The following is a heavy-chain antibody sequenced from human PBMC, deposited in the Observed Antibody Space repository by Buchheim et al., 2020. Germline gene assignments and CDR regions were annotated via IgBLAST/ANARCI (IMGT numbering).Heavy chain of an antibody. Sequence: QVQLQESGPGLVKPSQTLSLTCTVSGGSISSGGYYWSWIRQHPGKGLEWIGYIYYSGSTYYNPSLKSRVTIPVDSPKNKSPLKLSSVTAADTAVYYCVRFFQYCSGGSCYTRSSWFDPWGQGIL. J-gene: IGHJ5*02. CDR1: GGSISSGGYY. D-gene: IGHD2-15*01. V-gene: IGHV4-31*03. CDR3: VRFFQYCSGGSCYTRSSWFDP. CDR2: IYYSGST.